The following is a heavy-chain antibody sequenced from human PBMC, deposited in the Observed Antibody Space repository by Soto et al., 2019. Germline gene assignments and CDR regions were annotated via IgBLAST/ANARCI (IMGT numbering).Heavy chain of an antibody. Sequence: GGSLRLSCAASGFTFDDYAMHWVRQAPGKGLEWVSGISWNSGSIGYADSVKGRFTISRDNAKNSLYLQMNSLRAEDTALYYCAKDETRYCSSTSCYGLAFDIWGQGTMVTVSS. D-gene: IGHD2-2*01. V-gene: IGHV3-9*01. CDR3: AKDETRYCSSTSCYGLAFDI. J-gene: IGHJ3*02. CDR2: ISWNSGSI. CDR1: GFTFDDYA.